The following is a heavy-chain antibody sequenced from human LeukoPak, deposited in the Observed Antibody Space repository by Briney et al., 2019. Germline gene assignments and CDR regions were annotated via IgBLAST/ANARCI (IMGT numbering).Heavy chain of an antibody. Sequence: ASVKVSCKASGYTFTSYGISWVRQAPGQGLEWMGWISAYNGNTNYAQKLQGRVTMTTDTSTSTAYMELRSLRSDDTAVYYCARVVFPPDSSGWFDYWGQGTLVTVSS. J-gene: IGHJ4*02. D-gene: IGHD6-19*01. CDR1: GYTFTSYG. V-gene: IGHV1-18*04. CDR3: ARVVFPPDSSGWFDY. CDR2: ISAYNGNT.